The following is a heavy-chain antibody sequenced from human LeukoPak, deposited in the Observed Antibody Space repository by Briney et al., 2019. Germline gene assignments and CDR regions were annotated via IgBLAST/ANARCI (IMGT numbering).Heavy chain of an antibody. CDR1: GFTFSNYW. CDR2: ISWNSGSI. Sequence: GGSLRLSCAASGFTFSNYWMHWVRQVPGKGLVWVSGISWNSGSIGYADSVKGRFTISRDNAKNSLYLQMNSLRAEDTALYYCAKARSGYDSSGYPDYWGQGTLVTVSS. J-gene: IGHJ4*02. V-gene: IGHV3-9*01. CDR3: AKARSGYDSSGYPDY. D-gene: IGHD3-22*01.